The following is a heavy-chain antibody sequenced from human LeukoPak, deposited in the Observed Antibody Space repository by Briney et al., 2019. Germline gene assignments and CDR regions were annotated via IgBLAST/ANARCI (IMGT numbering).Heavy chain of an antibody. CDR2: INPYSGDT. CDR3: ARDYYDVGLGADALDI. D-gene: IGHD3-22*01. J-gene: IGHJ3*02. Sequence: ASVKVSCKTSGYTFTGYYMHWVRQAPGQGLEWMGWINPYSGDTNYAQKFQGRVTMTRDTSISTAYMELSRLRSDDTAVYYCARDYYDVGLGADALDIWGQGTMVTVSS. CDR1: GYTFTGYY. V-gene: IGHV1-2*02.